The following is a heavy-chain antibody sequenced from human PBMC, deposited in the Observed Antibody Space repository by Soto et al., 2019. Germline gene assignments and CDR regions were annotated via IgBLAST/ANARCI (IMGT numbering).Heavy chain of an antibody. D-gene: IGHD6-25*01. CDR1: GGTFSSYA. CDR3: ARDFTSAATFHPDYCYGMDV. Sequence: ASVKVSCKASGGTFSSYAISWVRQAPGQGLEWMGGIIPIFGTANYAQKFQGRVTITADESTSTAYMELSSLRSEDTAVYYCARDFTSAATFHPDYCYGMDVWGQGTTVTVSS. V-gene: IGHV1-69*13. CDR2: IIPIFGTA. J-gene: IGHJ6*02.